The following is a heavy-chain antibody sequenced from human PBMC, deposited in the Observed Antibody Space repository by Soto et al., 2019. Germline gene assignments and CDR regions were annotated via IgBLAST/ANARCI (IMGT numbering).Heavy chain of an antibody. CDR2: IDPTSSRI. D-gene: IGHD7-27*01. J-gene: IGHJ3*01. CDR1: GFIFSSYS. CDR3: VRDRLTGDAREAFDV. V-gene: IGHV3-48*02. Sequence: EAQLVESGGGLVQPGGSLRLSCVASGFIFSSYSVSWVRQAPGKGLEWISYIDPTSSRIYYADSVKGRFAISRDNAEKSLYLQVNSRRDEDTALYYGVRDRLTGDAREAFDVWGKGTMVTVSS.